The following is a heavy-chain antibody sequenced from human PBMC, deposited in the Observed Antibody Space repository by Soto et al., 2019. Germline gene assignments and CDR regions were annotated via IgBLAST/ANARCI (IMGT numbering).Heavy chain of an antibody. CDR1: GYTFTSYA. CDR2: INAGNGNT. CDR3: ARDQDGYGLGSYYNGVSQGWFDP. V-gene: IGHV1-3*01. D-gene: IGHD3-10*01. J-gene: IGHJ5*02. Sequence: GASVKVSCKASGYTFTSYAMHWVRQAPGQRLEWMGWINAGNGNTKYSQKFQGRVTITRDTSASTAYMELSSLRSEDTAVYYCARDQDGYGLGSYYNGVSQGWFDPWGQGTLVTVSS.